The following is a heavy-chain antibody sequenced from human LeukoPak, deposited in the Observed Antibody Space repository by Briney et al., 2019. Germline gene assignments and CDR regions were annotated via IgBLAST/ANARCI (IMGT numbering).Heavy chain of an antibody. Sequence: TLSLTCTVSGGSFSSGGYYWSWIRQHPEKSLEWIGYIYYSGSTKYNPSLKGRVTISVDTSKNQFSLKLSSVTAADTAVYYCASLFGSGLYYYYGMDVWGQGTTLTVSS. CDR2: IYYSGST. CDR3: ASLFGSGLYYYYGMDV. J-gene: IGHJ6*02. D-gene: IGHD3-10*01. CDR1: GGSFSSGGYY. V-gene: IGHV4-31*03.